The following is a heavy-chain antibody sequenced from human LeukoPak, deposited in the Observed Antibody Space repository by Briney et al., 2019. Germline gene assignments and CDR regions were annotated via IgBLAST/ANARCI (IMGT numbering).Heavy chain of an antibody. CDR2: ISSSSSYI. J-gene: IGHJ4*02. Sequence: TGGSLRLSCAASGFTFSSYSMNWVRQAPGKGLEWVSSISSSSSYIYYADSVKGRFTISRDNAKNSLYLQMNSLRAEDTAVYYCARDRSYYDSSGYLGPYYFDYWGQGTLVTVSS. CDR3: ARDRSYYDSSGYLGPYYFDY. CDR1: GFTFSSYS. V-gene: IGHV3-21*01. D-gene: IGHD3-22*01.